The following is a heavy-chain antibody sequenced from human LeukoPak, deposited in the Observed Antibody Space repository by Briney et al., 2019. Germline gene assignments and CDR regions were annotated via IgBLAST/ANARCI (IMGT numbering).Heavy chain of an antibody. Sequence: ASVKVSCKASGYTFTSYYMHWVRQAPGQGLEWMGIINPSGGSTSYAQKFQGRVTMTRDTSTSTVYMELSSLRSGDTAVYYCARDRVMVRGANRFDYWGQGTLVTVSS. J-gene: IGHJ4*02. CDR2: INPSGGST. V-gene: IGHV1-46*01. CDR3: ARDRVMVRGANRFDY. CDR1: GYTFTSYY. D-gene: IGHD3-10*01.